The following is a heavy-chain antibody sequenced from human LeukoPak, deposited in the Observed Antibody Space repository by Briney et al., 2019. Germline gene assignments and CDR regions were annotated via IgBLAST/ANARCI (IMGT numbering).Heavy chain of an antibody. J-gene: IGHJ6*04. CDR3: ASGEYSSSPRLGDYYYYYGMDV. D-gene: IGHD6-6*01. CDR2: IYYSGST. CDR1: GGSISSGGYY. V-gene: IGHV4-31*03. Sequence: SETLSLTCTVSGGSISSGGYYWSWIRQHPGKGLEWIGYIYYSGSTYYNPSLKSRVTISVDTSKNQFSLKLSSVTAADTAVYYCASGEYSSSPRLGDYYYYYGMDVWGKGTTVTVSS.